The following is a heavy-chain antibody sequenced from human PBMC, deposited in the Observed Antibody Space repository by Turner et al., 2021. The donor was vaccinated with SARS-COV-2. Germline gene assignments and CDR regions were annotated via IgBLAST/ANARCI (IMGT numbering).Heavy chain of an antibody. CDR1: GFTFDTYA. J-gene: IGHJ6*02. D-gene: IGHD1-26*01. CDR2: ISSTAYST. Sequence: EVRLLELGGGLVHHGGSLEPPCVTPGFTFDTYALTWVRQAPGKGLEWVSIISSTAYSTDYADSVSGRFSISRDFAKNTMYLQMNSLRAEDTAVYYCARAITVGPTIGMDVWGHGTRVTVSS. CDR3: ARAITVGPTIGMDV. V-gene: IGHV3-23*01.